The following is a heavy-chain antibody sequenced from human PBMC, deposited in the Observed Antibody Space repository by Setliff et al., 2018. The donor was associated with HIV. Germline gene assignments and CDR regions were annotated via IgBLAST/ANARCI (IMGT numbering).Heavy chain of an antibody. V-gene: IGHV4-39*01. CDR2: LSYDGST. CDR1: GVSMSSSSYY. D-gene: IGHD6-19*01. J-gene: IGHJ3*02. CDR3: ARRIPSGIAVAFGDFDI. Sequence: SETLSLTCTVSGVSMSSSSYYWGWIRQPPGKGLEYIGSLSYDGSTYYHPSLKSRVSISVDTSKNQFSLRLSSVTAADTAVYYCARRIPSGIAVAFGDFDIWGQGTMVTVSS.